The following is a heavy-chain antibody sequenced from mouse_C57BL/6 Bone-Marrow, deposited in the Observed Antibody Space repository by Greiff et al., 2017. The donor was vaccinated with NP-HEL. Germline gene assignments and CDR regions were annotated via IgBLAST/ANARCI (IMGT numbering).Heavy chain of an antibody. D-gene: IGHD2-5*01. CDR2: ISSGGSYT. CDR1: GFTFSSYC. CDR3: ARHYYSNYFDY. V-gene: IGHV5-6*01. J-gene: IGHJ2*01. Sequence: EVQRVESGGDLVKPGGSLKLSCAASGFTFSSYCMSWVRQTPDKRLEWVATISSGGSYTYYPDSLKGRVTITRDKDKNTLYLQMSSLTSEDTAMYYCARHYYSNYFDYWGQGTTLTVSA.